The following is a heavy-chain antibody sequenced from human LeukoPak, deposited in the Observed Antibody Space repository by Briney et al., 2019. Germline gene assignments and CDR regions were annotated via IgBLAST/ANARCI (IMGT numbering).Heavy chain of an antibody. CDR3: ARDGSGSYYNSS. D-gene: IGHD3-10*01. CDR1: GGTFSSYA. CDR2: IIPIFGTA. V-gene: IGHV1-69*13. J-gene: IGHJ5*02. Sequence: SVKVSCKASGGTFSSYAISWVRQAPGQGLEWMGGIIPIFGTANYAQKFQGRVTITADESTSTPYVELSSLRSEDTAVYYCARDGSGSYYNSSWGQGTLVTVSS.